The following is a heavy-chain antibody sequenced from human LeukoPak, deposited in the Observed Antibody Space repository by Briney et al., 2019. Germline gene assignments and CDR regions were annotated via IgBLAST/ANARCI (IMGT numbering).Heavy chain of an antibody. CDR2: INWNGGST. D-gene: IGHD6-13*01. CDR1: GFTFDDYG. Sequence: PGGSVRLSCVASGFTFDDYGMSWVRQAPGKGPEWVSGINWNGGSTGYADSVKGRFTISRDNAKNSLYLQMNSLRAEDTAVYYCARAGTFSSRYIWFDPWGQGTLVTVSS. J-gene: IGHJ5*02. V-gene: IGHV3-20*04. CDR3: ARAGTFSSRYIWFDP.